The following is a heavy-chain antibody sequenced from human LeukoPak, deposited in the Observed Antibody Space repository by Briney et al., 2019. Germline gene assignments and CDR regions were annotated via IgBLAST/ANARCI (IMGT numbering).Heavy chain of an antibody. CDR1: GGSFSDYY. CDR2: INHSGSA. D-gene: IGHD1-14*01. Sequence: SETLSLTCAVYGGSFSDYYWTWIRQPPGKGLEWIGEINHSGSANYNPSLKSRVTISVDTSKTQFSLNLNSVAAADTAVYYCARGTRTKYNRLPRPYYYSYCLDVWGQGTTVTVSS. V-gene: IGHV4-34*01. CDR3: ARGTRTKYNRLPRPYYYSYCLDV. J-gene: IGHJ6*02.